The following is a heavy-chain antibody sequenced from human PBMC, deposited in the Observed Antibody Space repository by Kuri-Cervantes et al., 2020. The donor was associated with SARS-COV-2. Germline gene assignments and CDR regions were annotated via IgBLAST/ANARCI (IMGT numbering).Heavy chain of an antibody. CDR1: GGSFSGYY. CDR2: IYYSGST. CDR3: ARDFSSGWYADIDAFDI. V-gene: IGHV4-59*01. Sequence: GSLRLSCTVSGGSFSGYYWSWIRQPPGKGLEWIGYIYYSGSTNYNPSLKSRVTISVDTSKNQFSLKLSSVTAADTAVYYCARDFSSGWYADIDAFDIWGQGTMVTVSS. D-gene: IGHD6-19*01. J-gene: IGHJ3*02.